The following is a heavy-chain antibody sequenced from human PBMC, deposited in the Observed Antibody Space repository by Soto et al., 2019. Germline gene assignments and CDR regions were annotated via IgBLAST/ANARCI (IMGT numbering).Heavy chain of an antibody. D-gene: IGHD6-6*01. CDR3: AKDLTEYSSSSGPYYYYYGMDV. Sequence: GGSLRLSCAASGFTFSSYGMHWVRQAPGKGLEWVAVISYDGSNKYYADSVKGRFTISRDNSKNTLYLQMNSLRAEDTAVYYCAKDLTEYSSSSGPYYYYYGMDVWGQGTTVTVSS. V-gene: IGHV3-30*18. CDR2: ISYDGSNK. CDR1: GFTFSSYG. J-gene: IGHJ6*02.